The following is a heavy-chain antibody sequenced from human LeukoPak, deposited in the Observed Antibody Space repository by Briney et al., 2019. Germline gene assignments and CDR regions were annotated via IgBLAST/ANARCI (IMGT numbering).Heavy chain of an antibody. Sequence: SETLSLTCTVSGGSISSSNWWSWVRQPPGKGLEWIGSIYYSGSTYYNPSLKSRVTMSVDTSKNKFSLKLSSVTAADTAVYYCARDSGTTGEVKFDPWGQGTLVTVSS. CDR1: GGSISSSNW. CDR3: ARDSGTTGEVKFDP. V-gene: IGHV4-4*02. J-gene: IGHJ5*02. D-gene: IGHD3-10*01. CDR2: IYYSGST.